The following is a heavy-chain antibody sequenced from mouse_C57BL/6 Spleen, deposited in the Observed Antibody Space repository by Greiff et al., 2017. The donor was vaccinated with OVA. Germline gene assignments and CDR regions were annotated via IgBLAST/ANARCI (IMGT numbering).Heavy chain of an antibody. CDR3: ARFDGPMDY. Sequence: VQLQQSGAELVKPGASVKLSCTASGFNIKDDYMHWVKQRTEQGLEWIGRIDPEDGETKYAPNFQGKATITADTSSNTAYLQLSSLTSEDTAVYYCARFDGPMDYWGQGTSVTVSS. V-gene: IGHV14-2*01. CDR1: GFNIKDDY. CDR2: IDPEDGET. J-gene: IGHJ4*01. D-gene: IGHD2-3*01.